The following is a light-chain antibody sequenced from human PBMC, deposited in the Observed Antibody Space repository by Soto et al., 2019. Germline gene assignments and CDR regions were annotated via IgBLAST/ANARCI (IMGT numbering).Light chain of an antibody. CDR2: DIF. J-gene: IGKJ4*01. CDR3: QQYNSWPLP. Sequence: DILMTQSSATLPVSPGERATLCCRASQSLRSESARYQQNPAQAPRLLIYDIFTSATLVPTRISGSGSGTEFDLTMSRLQSEDFAVYYCQQYNSWPLPFGGGTKVDIK. V-gene: IGKV3D-15*01. CDR1: QSLRSE.